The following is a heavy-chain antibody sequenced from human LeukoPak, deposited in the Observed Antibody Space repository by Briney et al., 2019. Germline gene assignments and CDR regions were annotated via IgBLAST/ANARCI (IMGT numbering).Heavy chain of an antibody. Sequence: GRTLRLSCPTSLFTFSTYLMPSLRQPPGKGLEWLADIASDGSHTSYVDPHKARFTIPRDNSNKSLYLQMNRLRAEDTAVYFCAIERQATTLHSGAFDIWGQRTMVTVSS. J-gene: IGHJ3*02. CDR3: AIERQATTLHSGAFDI. CDR2: IASDGSHT. D-gene: IGHD1-26*01. CDR1: LFTFSTYL. V-gene: IGHV3-30-3*01.